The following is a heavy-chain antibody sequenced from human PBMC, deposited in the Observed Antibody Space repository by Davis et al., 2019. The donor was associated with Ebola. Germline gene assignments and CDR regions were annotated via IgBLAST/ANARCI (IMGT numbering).Heavy chain of an antibody. CDR2: INAGNGNT. J-gene: IGHJ4*02. Sequence: AASVKVSCKASGYTFTSYAMHWVRQAPGQRLEWMGWINAGNGNTKYSQKFQGRVTITRDTSASTAYMELSSLRSKDTAVYYCARGGSWYSFDYWGQGTLVTVSS. CDR3: ARGGSWYSFDY. CDR1: GYTFTSYA. V-gene: IGHV1-3*01. D-gene: IGHD6-13*01.